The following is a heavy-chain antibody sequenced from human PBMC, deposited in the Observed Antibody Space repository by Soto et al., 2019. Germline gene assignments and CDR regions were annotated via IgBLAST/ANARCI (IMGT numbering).Heavy chain of an antibody. CDR2: ISSSGTYI. Sequence: PGGSLRLSCAASGFTFSTYSMNWVRQAPGKGLEWVSSISSSGTYIHCADSLKGRFTISRDNAKNSLYLQMISLRAEDTAVYYCARDPSDCSSTSCWGYYALDVWGQGTTVTVSS. CDR1: GFTFSTYS. J-gene: IGHJ6*02. V-gene: IGHV3-21*01. CDR3: ARDPSDCSSTSCWGYYALDV. D-gene: IGHD2-2*01.